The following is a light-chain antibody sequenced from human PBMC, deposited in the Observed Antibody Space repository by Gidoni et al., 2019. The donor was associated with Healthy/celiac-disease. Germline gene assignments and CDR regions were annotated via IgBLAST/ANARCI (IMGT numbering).Light chain of an antibody. V-gene: IGKV4-1*01. CDR1: QSVLSSPKNKNY. J-gene: IGKJ1*01. CDR3: QQYYSTPWT. CDR2: WAS. Sequence: DIVMSQSPDSLAVSLGERATINCKSRQSVLSSPKNKNYLAWYQQKPGQPPKLLIYWASTRESGVPDRFSGSGSGTDFTLTIGSLQAKDVAVYYCQQYYSTPWTFGQGTKVEIK.